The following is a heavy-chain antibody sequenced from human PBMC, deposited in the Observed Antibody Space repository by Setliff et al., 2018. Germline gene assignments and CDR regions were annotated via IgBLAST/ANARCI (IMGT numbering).Heavy chain of an antibody. CDR3: ARGAAAGYYSDY. Sequence: ASVKVSCKASGGTFSSYGISWVRQAPGQGLEWMGWISAYNGNTNYAQKLQGRVTMTTDTSTSTAYMELRSLRSDDTAVYYCARGAAAGYYSDYWGQGTLVTVSS. CDR1: GGTFSSYG. CDR2: ISAYNGNT. J-gene: IGHJ4*02. D-gene: IGHD6-13*01. V-gene: IGHV1-18*01.